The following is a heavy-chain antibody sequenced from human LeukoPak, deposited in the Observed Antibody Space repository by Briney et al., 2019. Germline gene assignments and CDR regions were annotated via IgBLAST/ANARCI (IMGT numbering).Heavy chain of an antibody. CDR1: GFTFSSYS. Sequence: GGSLRLSCAASGFTFSSYSMNWVRQAPGKGLEWVSSIRSSSSYIYYADSVKGRFTISRDNAKNSLYLQMNSLRAEDTAVYYCARDNRVTMVRGVPVVWGKGTTVTVSS. D-gene: IGHD3-10*01. CDR2: IRSSSSYI. CDR3: ARDNRVTMVRGVPVV. V-gene: IGHV3-21*01. J-gene: IGHJ6*04.